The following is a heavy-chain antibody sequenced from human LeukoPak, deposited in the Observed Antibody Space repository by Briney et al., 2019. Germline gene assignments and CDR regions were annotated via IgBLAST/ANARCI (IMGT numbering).Heavy chain of an antibody. D-gene: IGHD3-22*01. CDR1: GFTFSSYS. CDR3: ARDPGYDSRGYYPLDY. V-gene: IGHV3-48*01. Sequence: GGSLRLSCAASGFTFSSYSVNLVRQAPGKGLEWVSYISSSSSTIYYADSVKGRFTISRDNAKNSLYLQMNSLRAEDTAVYYCARDPGYDSRGYYPLDYWGQGTLVTVSS. J-gene: IGHJ4*02. CDR2: ISSSSSTI.